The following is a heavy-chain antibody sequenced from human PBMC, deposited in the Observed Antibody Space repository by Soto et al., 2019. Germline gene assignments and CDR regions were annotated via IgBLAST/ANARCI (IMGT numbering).Heavy chain of an antibody. J-gene: IGHJ4*02. CDR1: GYTFTGFY. Sequence: ASVKVSGKASGYTFTGFYLHWLRQAPRQGLEWMGWINPNSGGTNYAQKFQGRVTFTRDTSINTAYMELTRLGSDDTAVYFCARVGDGSYSPFHFWGQGTPVTAPQ. D-gene: IGHD6-19*01. V-gene: IGHV1-2*02. CDR2: INPNSGGT. CDR3: ARVGDGSYSPFHF.